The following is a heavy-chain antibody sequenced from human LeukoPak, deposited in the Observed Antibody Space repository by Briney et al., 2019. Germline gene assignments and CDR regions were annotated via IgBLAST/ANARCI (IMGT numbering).Heavy chain of an antibody. D-gene: IGHD3-10*01. V-gene: IGHV1-2*02. CDR2: INPDSGGT. CDR3: AKERARGFGELSAFGY. J-gene: IGHJ4*02. CDR1: GYTFTGYY. Sequence: ASVKVSCKASGYTFTGYYMHWVRQAPGQGLEWMGCINPDSGGTNYAQKFQGRVTMTTDTSTSTAYMELRSLRYDDTAVYYCAKERARGFGELSAFGYWGQGTLVTVSS.